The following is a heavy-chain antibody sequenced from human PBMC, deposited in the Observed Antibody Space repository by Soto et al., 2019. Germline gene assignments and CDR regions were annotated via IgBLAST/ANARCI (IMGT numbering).Heavy chain of an antibody. D-gene: IGHD3-10*01. CDR2: INHSGST. CDR3: AGGRRVYGSGSYYNYAYAFDI. V-gene: IGHV4-34*01. Sequence: SETLSLTCAVYGGSFSGYYWSWIRQPPGKGLEWIGEINHSGSTNYNPSLKSRVTISRDTSNNQFSLKLSSVTAADTAVYYCAGGRRVYGSGSYYNYAYAFDIWGQGTMVTVSS. J-gene: IGHJ3*02. CDR1: GGSFSGYY.